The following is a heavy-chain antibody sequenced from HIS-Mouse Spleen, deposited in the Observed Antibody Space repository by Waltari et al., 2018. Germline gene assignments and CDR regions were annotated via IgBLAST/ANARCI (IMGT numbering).Heavy chain of an antibody. CDR3: ARRLLTGDAFDI. J-gene: IGHJ3*02. D-gene: IGHD7-27*01. V-gene: IGHV3-21*01. Sequence: EVQLVQSGGGLVKPGGSLRLSCAASGFTLCSYSMNWVRQAPGKGLEWVSSISSSSSYIYYADSVKGRFTISRDNAKNSLYLQMNSLRAEDTAVYYCARRLLTGDAFDIWGQGTMVTVSS. CDR2: ISSSSSYI. CDR1: GFTLCSYS.